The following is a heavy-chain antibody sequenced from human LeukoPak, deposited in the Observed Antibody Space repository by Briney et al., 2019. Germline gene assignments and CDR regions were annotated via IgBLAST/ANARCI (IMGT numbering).Heavy chain of an antibody. CDR3: TATTVASHFDY. J-gene: IGHJ4*02. Sequence: PGGSLRLSCAASGFSFSSYDMYWVGQAPGKGLEWVAFIRYDGNNKYYADSVKGLFNISRDNSESTLYLQLNSLRSEDSAVYYSTATTVASHFDYWGPGTLVTVSS. V-gene: IGHV3-30*02. CDR2: IRYDGNNK. D-gene: IGHD1-26*01. CDR1: GFSFSSYD.